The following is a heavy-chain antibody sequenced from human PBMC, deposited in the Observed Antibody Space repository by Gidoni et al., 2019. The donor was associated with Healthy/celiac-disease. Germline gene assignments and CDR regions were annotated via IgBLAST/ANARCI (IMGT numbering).Heavy chain of an antibody. V-gene: IGHV4-31*02. Sequence: EWIGYIYYSGSTYYNPSLKSRVTISVDTSKNQFSLKLSSVTAADPAVYYCARDWGDYYYGMDVWGQGTTVTVSS. CDR3: ARDWGDYYYGMDV. J-gene: IGHJ6*02. D-gene: IGHD3-10*01. CDR2: IYYSGST.